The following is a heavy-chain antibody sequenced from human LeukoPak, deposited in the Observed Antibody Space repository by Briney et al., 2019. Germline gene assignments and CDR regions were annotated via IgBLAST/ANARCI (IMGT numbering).Heavy chain of an antibody. J-gene: IGHJ4*02. Sequence: GGSLRLSCAASGFTFSSYEMNWVRQAPGKGLEWVSYVGSSGSAIYYADSVKGRFTISRDNAKNSLYLQMNSLRVEDTAVYYCARSPGALSYWGQGTLVTVSS. CDR3: ARSPGALSY. D-gene: IGHD3-3*02. V-gene: IGHV3-48*03. CDR2: VGSSGSAI. CDR1: GFTFSSYE.